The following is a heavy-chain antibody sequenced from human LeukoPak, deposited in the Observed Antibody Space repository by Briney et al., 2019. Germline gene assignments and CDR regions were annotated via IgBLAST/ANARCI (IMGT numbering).Heavy chain of an antibody. D-gene: IGHD3-22*01. CDR3: ANTRDSSGYYYYDY. Sequence: PGGSLRLSCAASELTFNKYPMNWVRQAPGKGLEWVSSISSSSSYIYYADSVKGRFTISRDNAKNSLYLQMNSLRAEDTAVYYCANTRDSSGYYYYDYWGQGTLVTVSS. CDR1: ELTFNKYP. V-gene: IGHV3-21*01. CDR2: ISSSSSYI. J-gene: IGHJ4*02.